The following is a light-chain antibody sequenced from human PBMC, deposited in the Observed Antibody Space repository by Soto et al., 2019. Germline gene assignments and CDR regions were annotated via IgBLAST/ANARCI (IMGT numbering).Light chain of an antibody. V-gene: IGLV2-14*01. CDR3: TSYSGSSNV. CDR2: QVT. Sequence: QSVLTQPASVSGSPGQSITISCTGTSSDVGAYYYVSWYQHHPGKAPKLIIYQVTNRPSGVSDRFSGSKSGNTASLTISGLRADDEADYYCTSYSGSSNVFGTGTKVTVL. J-gene: IGLJ1*01. CDR1: SSDVGAYYY.